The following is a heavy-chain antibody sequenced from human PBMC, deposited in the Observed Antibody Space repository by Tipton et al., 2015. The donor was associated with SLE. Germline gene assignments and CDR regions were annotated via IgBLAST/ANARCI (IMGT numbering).Heavy chain of an antibody. CDR3: ARDWGAFDI. J-gene: IGHJ3*02. V-gene: IGHV4-34*01. D-gene: IGHD3-16*01. CDR1: GGSFSGYY. Sequence: TLSLTCAVYGGSFSGYYWNWIRQPPGKGLEWIGEINHRGSTNSNPSLKSRVTISVDPSKNQFPRKLSSVTAADTAVYYCARDWGAFDIWGQGTMVTVSS. CDR2: INHRGST.